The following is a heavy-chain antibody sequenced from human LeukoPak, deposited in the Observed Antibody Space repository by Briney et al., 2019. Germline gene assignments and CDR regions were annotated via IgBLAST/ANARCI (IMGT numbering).Heavy chain of an antibody. J-gene: IGHJ4*02. Sequence: PGGSLRLSCAASGFTFSSYGMHWVRQAPGKGLEWVAVISYDGSNKYYADSVKGRFTISRDNSKNTLYLQMNSLRAEDTAVYYCAKDPSIAVAEDYWGQGTLVTVSS. V-gene: IGHV3-30*18. CDR3: AKDPSIAVAEDY. CDR2: ISYDGSNK. CDR1: GFTFSSYG. D-gene: IGHD6-19*01.